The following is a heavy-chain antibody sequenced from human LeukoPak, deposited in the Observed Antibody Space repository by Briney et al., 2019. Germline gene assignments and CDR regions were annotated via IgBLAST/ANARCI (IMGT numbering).Heavy chain of an antibody. Sequence: GGSLRLSCAASGFTFSSYAMSWVRQAPGKGLEWVSFIYSDNTHYSDSVKGRFTISRDNSKNTLYLQMNSLRAEDTALYYCARDRIVGATTGDFDYWGQGTLVTVSS. CDR1: GFTFSSYA. J-gene: IGHJ4*02. D-gene: IGHD1-26*01. CDR2: IYSDNT. V-gene: IGHV3-53*01. CDR3: ARDRIVGATTGDFDY.